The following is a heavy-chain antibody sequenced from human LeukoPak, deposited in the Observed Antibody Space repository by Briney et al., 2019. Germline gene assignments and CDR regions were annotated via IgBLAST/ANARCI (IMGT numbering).Heavy chain of an antibody. Sequence: GGSLRLSCAASGFPFSSYSMNWVRQAPGKGLEWVSSISSSSSYIYYADSVKGRFTISRDNAKNSLYLQMNSLRAEDTAVYYCARGYCSSTSYYRDAFDIWGQGTMVTVSS. CDR1: GFPFSSYS. CDR3: ARGYCSSTSYYRDAFDI. D-gene: IGHD2-2*01. V-gene: IGHV3-21*01. CDR2: ISSSSSYI. J-gene: IGHJ3*02.